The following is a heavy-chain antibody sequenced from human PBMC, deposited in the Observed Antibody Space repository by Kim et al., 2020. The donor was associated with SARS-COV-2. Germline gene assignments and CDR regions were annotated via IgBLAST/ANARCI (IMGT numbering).Heavy chain of an antibody. Sequence: GGSLRLSCTASGFTSGDYAMSWFRQAPGKGLEWVGFIRSKAYGGTTEYAASVKGRCTISRDDSKSIAYLQMNSLKTEDTAVYYCTRDGPWGREQQLVRQWAIGLQYTYYGMDVWGQGTTVTVSS. CDR2: IRSKAYGGTT. CDR1: GFTSGDYA. CDR3: TRDGPWGREQQLVRQWAIGLQYTYYGMDV. J-gene: IGHJ6*02. V-gene: IGHV3-49*03. D-gene: IGHD6-13*01.